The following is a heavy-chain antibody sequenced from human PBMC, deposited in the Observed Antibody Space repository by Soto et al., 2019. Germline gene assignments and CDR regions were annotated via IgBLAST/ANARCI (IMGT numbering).Heavy chain of an antibody. V-gene: IGHV4-30-4*01. CDR1: GASVSRGHNY. CDR2: IYTSGTT. Sequence: SETLSLTCSVSGASVSRGHNYWSWIRQSPGTGLEWIGYIYTSGTTFYNPSLKSRATISIDTSKNQFSLKLNSVTAADTAVYFCAREVVAITNSIDFWGRGTLVTVSS. CDR3: AREVVAITNSIDF. J-gene: IGHJ4*02. D-gene: IGHD2-15*01.